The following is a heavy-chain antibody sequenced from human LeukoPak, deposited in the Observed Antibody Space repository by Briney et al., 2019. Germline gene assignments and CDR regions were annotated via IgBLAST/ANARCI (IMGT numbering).Heavy chain of an antibody. CDR2: ISAYNGNT. CDR3: ARDLWVSGWYPNILPRQNWFDP. V-gene: IGHV1-18*01. CDR1: GYTFTSYG. D-gene: IGHD6-19*01. J-gene: IGHJ5*02. Sequence: GASVTLSCKATGYTFTSYGISWVRQAPGQGLEWMGWISAYNGNTNYAQKLQGRVTMTTDTSTGTAYMELRSLRSDDTAVYYCARDLWVSGWYPNILPRQNWFDPWGQGTLVTVSS.